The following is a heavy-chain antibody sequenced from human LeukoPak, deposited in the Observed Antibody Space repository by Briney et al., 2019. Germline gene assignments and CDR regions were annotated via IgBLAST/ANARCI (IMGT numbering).Heavy chain of an antibody. CDR1: GFTFSVAD. CDR2: ISEDGSKR. Sequence: PGGSLRLSCAASGFTFSVADMHWVRQAPGKGLQWVSLISEDGSKRFYADSVKGRFTVSRDNSKRTLYLEMNSLRAEDTAVYYCAKAYGYCTTTSCSHEEFDYWGQGTLVTVSS. J-gene: IGHJ4*02. V-gene: IGHV3-30*18. D-gene: IGHD2-2*01. CDR3: AKAYGYCTTTSCSHEEFDY.